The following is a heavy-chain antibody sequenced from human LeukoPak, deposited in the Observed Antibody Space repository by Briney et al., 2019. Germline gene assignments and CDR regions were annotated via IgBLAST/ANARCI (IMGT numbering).Heavy chain of an antibody. Sequence: GASVKVSCKASGGTFSSYTISWVRQAPGQGLEWMGRIIPILGIANYAQKFQGRVTITADKSTSTAYMELSSLRSEDTAVYYCARGRYYYDSRGGYYYYYMDVWGKGTTVTVSS. J-gene: IGHJ6*03. V-gene: IGHV1-69*02. CDR3: ARGRYYYDSRGGYYYYYMDV. CDR1: GGTFSSYT. CDR2: IIPILGIA. D-gene: IGHD3-22*01.